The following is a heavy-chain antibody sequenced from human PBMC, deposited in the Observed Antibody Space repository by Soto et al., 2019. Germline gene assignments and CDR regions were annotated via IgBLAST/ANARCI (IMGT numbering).Heavy chain of an antibody. J-gene: IGHJ4*02. Sequence: QVQLQESGPGLVKPSQTLTLTCTVSGGSITSGGYYWSWIRQHPGKGLEWIGHISDSGNTYYNPSLKSRVTISVDTSKNHFSLNLGAVTAADTAVYYCARTTFYDIFTAYYSLFDYWGQGTLVTVSS. D-gene: IGHD3-9*01. CDR3: ARTTFYDIFTAYYSLFDY. CDR2: ISDSGNT. V-gene: IGHV4-31*03. CDR1: GGSITSGGYY.